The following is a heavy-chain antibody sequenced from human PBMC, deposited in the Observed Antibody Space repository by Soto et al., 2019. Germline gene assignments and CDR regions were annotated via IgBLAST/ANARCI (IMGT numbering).Heavy chain of an antibody. Sequence: GASVKVSCKASGFTFTSSAVQWVRQARGQRLEWIGWIVVGSGNTNYAQKFQERVTITRDMSTSTAYMELSSLRSEDTAVYYCARDNGSTAMVTWYFDYWGQGTLVTVSS. CDR2: IVVGSGNT. CDR3: ARDNGSTAMVTWYFDY. D-gene: IGHD5-18*01. J-gene: IGHJ4*02. CDR1: GFTFTSSA. V-gene: IGHV1-58*01.